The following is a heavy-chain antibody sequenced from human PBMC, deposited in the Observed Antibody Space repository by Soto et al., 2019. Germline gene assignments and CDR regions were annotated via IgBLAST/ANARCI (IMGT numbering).Heavy chain of an antibody. Sequence: GFPRLSCAASGFTFSSYAMSWVRQAPGKGLEWISYISSSGSTIHYADSVKGRFSISRDNAKKSLFLQMNSLRAEDTAVHYCVREAACSNGVRQFNYGGRGTLVTVSS. D-gene: IGHD2-8*01. CDR3: VREAACSNGVRQFNY. CDR1: GFTFSSYA. J-gene: IGHJ4*02. V-gene: IGHV3-48*04. CDR2: ISSSGSTI.